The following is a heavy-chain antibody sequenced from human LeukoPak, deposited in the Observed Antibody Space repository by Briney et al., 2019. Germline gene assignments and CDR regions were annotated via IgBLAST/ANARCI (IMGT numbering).Heavy chain of an antibody. Sequence: SETLSLTCAVYGGSFSGYYWNWIPQPPGKGLEWIGEINHSGSTNYIPSLKSRVTISEDMSKNQFSLKLTSMTAADTAVYYCARGGDYVWGSYISLWGQGTLVTVSS. CDR2: INHSGST. V-gene: IGHV4-34*01. D-gene: IGHD3-16*01. CDR3: ARGGDYVWGSYISL. J-gene: IGHJ4*02. CDR1: GGSFSGYY.